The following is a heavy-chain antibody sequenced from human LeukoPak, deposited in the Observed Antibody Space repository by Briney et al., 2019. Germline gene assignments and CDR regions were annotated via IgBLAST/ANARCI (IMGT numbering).Heavy chain of an antibody. Sequence: AGGSLRLSCAASGFTFSSYGMSWVRQAPGKGLEWVSAISGSGGSTYYADSVKGRFTISRDNSKNTLYLQMNSLRAEDTAVYYCAKDLSSGWYWKYYFDYWGQGTLVTVSS. CDR2: ISGSGGST. CDR1: GFTFSSYG. V-gene: IGHV3-23*01. D-gene: IGHD6-19*01. J-gene: IGHJ4*02. CDR3: AKDLSSGWYWKYYFDY.